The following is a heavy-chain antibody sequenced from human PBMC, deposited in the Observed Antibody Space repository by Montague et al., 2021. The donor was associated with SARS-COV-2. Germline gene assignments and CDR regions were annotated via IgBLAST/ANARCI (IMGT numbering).Heavy chain of an antibody. CDR3: VRHPGYYDRSGYYDY. V-gene: IGHV4-59*08. CDR2: ISYIGST. Sequence: SETLSLTCTVSGDSVSRSYWSWIRQTPGKGLEWLAYISYIGSTNHNPSLKSRVTISVDTPKNQFSLKLSAVTAADTGVYYCVRHPGYYDRSGYYDYWGRGTLVTVSS. D-gene: IGHD3-22*01. J-gene: IGHJ4*02. CDR1: GDSVSRSY.